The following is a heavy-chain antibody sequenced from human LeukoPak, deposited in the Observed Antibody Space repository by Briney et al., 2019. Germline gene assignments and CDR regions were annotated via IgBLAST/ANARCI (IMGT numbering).Heavy chain of an antibody. J-gene: IGHJ5*02. V-gene: IGHV1-2*02. CDR3: ARGGNKWELDNWFDP. CDR1: GYTFTGYY. D-gene: IGHD1-26*01. Sequence: ASVKVSCKASGYTFTGYYMHWVRQAPGQGLEWMGWINPNSGDTKYAQKFQGRVTMTRDTSISTAYMELSRLRSDDTAVYYCARGGNKWELDNWFDPWGQGTLVTVSS. CDR2: INPNSGDT.